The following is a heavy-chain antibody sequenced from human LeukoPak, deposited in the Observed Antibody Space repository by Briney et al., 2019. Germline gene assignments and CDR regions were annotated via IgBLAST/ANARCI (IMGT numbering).Heavy chain of an antibody. Sequence: SETLSLTCSVSGGSIGNYHWSWIRQPAGKGLEWIGQIHASGTTNYYPPLKRRLTMSIHTPENQVSLTVTSVTAADSALYYCARRDTNGGWSFDLWGQGALVLVSS. D-gene: IGHD2-8*01. CDR3: ARRDTNGGWSFDL. CDR2: IHASGTT. J-gene: IGHJ4*02. CDR1: GGSIGNYH. V-gene: IGHV4-4*07.